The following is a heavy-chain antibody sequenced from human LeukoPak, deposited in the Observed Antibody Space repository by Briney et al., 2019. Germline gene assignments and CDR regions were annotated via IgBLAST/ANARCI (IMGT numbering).Heavy chain of an antibody. Sequence: NASQTLSLTCTVSGVSISSGGYYWSWIRQHPGKGLEWIGYIYYSGSTYYNPSLKSRLTISVDTSKNQFSLNLRPVTAADTAVYHCASADYEDAFDIWGQGTMVTVSS. CDR3: ASADYEDAFDI. V-gene: IGHV4-31*03. CDR1: GVSISSGGYY. CDR2: IYYSGST. J-gene: IGHJ3*02. D-gene: IGHD4-17*01.